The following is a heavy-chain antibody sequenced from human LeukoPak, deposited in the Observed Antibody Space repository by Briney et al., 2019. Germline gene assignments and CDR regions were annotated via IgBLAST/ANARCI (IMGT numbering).Heavy chain of an antibody. CDR2: INSDGINT. J-gene: IGHJ5*02. CDR1: GFTFSNYW. Sequence: GGSLRLSCAASGFTFSNYWMHWVRQAPGKGLVWVSRINSDGINTSYADSVKGRFTISRDNSKNSLYLQMNSLRTEDTALYYCAKDSITMVRGVFNWFDPWGQGTLVTVSS. D-gene: IGHD3-10*01. V-gene: IGHV3-74*01. CDR3: AKDSITMVRGVFNWFDP.